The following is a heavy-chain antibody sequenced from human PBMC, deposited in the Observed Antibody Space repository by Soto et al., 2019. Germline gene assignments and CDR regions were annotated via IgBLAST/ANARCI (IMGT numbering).Heavy chain of an antibody. CDR3: ARAYCGGDCPNNGFDP. J-gene: IGHJ5*02. Sequence: ASVKVSCKASGYTFTSYGISWVRQAPGEGLEWMGWISAYNGNTNYAQKLQGRVTMTTDTSTSTAYMELSSLTSDDTAVYYCARAYCGGDCPNNGFDPWGQGTPVTVSS. D-gene: IGHD2-21*02. CDR2: ISAYNGNT. CDR1: GYTFTSYG. V-gene: IGHV1-18*01.